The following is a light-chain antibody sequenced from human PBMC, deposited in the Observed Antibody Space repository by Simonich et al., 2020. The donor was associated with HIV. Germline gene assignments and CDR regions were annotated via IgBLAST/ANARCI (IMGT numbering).Light chain of an antibody. V-gene: IGKV2-28*01. CDR2: LGS. J-gene: IGKJ5*01. CDR1: QSLLHSNGYNY. CDR3: MQALQTPIT. Sequence: DIVMTQSPLSLPVTPGEPASISGRSHQSLLHSNGYNYLDWYLQKPGQSPQLLIYLGSNRASGVPDRFSGSGSGTDFTLKISRVEAEDVGVYYCMQALQTPITFGQGTRLEIK.